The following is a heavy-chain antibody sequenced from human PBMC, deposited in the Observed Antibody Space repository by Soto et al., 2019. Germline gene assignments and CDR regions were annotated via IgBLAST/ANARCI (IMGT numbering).Heavy chain of an antibody. Sequence: PGGSLRLSCAASGFTFDDYAMHWVRQAPGKGLEWVSGISWNSGSIGYADSVKGRFTISRDNAKNSLYLQMNSLRAEDTALYYCAKDIQLEVFGTSRPRRYGMDVWGQGTTVTVSS. D-gene: IGHD1-1*01. CDR2: ISWNSGSI. CDR3: AKDIQLEVFGTSRPRRYGMDV. J-gene: IGHJ6*02. V-gene: IGHV3-9*01. CDR1: GFTFDDYA.